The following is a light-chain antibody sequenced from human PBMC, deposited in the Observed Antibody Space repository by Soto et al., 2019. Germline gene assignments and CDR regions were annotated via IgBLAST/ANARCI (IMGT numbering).Light chain of an antibody. J-gene: IGKJ3*01. Sequence: EIVMTQSPATPSVSTGERATLSCRSSQRVSSYLAWYQQKPGQAPRLIIYGASTRATGIPARFSGSGSGTEFTLTISSLQSEDCAVYYCQQYDNWPLFTFGPGTKVDIK. CDR3: QQYDNWPLFT. CDR2: GAS. V-gene: IGKV3D-15*01. CDR1: QRVSSY.